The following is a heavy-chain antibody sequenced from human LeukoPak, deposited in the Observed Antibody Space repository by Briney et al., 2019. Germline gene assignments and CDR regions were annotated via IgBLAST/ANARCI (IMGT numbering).Heavy chain of an antibody. CDR2: IYYSGST. Sequence: SETLSLTCTVSGGSISSYYWSWIRQPPGKGLEWIGYIYYSGSTNYNPSLESRVTISVDTSKNQFSLKLSSVTAADTAVYYCARDRSVGWFDPWGQGTLVTVSS. J-gene: IGHJ5*02. D-gene: IGHD3-10*01. CDR3: ARDRSVGWFDP. CDR1: GGSISSYY. V-gene: IGHV4-59*01.